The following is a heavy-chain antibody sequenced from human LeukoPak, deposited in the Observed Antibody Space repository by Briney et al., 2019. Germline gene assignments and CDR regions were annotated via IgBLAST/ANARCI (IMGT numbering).Heavy chain of an antibody. V-gene: IGHV1-69*04. CDR2: IIPILGIA. J-gene: IGHJ5*02. CDR1: VGTFSSYA. Sequence: SVKVSCKASVGTFSSYAISWVRQAPGQGREWMGRIIPILGIANYAQKFQGRVTITADKSTSTAYMELSSLRSEDTAVYYCARDQSGEWFDPWGQGTLVTVSS. CDR3: ARDQSGEWFDP. D-gene: IGHD3-10*01.